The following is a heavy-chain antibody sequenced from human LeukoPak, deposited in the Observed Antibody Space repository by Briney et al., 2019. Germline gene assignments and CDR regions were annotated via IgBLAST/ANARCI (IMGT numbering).Heavy chain of an antibody. Sequence: GGSLRLSCAASGFTFRALDMSWVRQAPGKGLEWVSSISPSGGNTYYADSVKGRFTISRDNVKNTLYLQMNSLRAEDTAVYYCVKGTYSYGLWGQGTLVTVSS. CDR3: VKGTYSYGL. J-gene: IGHJ4*02. V-gene: IGHV3-23*01. D-gene: IGHD5-18*01. CDR1: GFTFRALD. CDR2: ISPSGGNT.